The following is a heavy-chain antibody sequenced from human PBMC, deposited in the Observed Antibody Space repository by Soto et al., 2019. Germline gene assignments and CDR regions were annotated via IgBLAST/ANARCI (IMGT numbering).Heavy chain of an antibody. J-gene: IGHJ1*01. D-gene: IGHD2-15*01. V-gene: IGHV1-69*13. CDR1: GGTFSSYA. CDR2: IIPIFGTA. CDR3: AKDIYCIGGSCYSTEYFQH. Sequence: ASVKVSCKASGGTFSSYAISWVRQAPGQGLEWMGGIIPIFGTANYAQKFQGRVTITADESTSTAYMELSSLRSEDTAVYYCAKDIYCIGGSCYSTEYFQHWGQGTLVTVSS.